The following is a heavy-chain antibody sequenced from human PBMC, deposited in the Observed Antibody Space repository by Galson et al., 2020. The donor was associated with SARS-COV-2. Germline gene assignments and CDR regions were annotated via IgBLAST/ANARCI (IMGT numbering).Heavy chain of an antibody. CDR3: ARDYSSITIFGVVTKYGMDV. V-gene: IGHV3-11*01. D-gene: IGHD3-3*01. CDR2: ISSSGSTI. Sequence: TGGSLRLSCAASGFTFSDYYMSWIRQAPGKGLEWVSYISSSGSTISYADSVKGRFTISRDNAKNSLYLQMNSLRAEDTAVYYCARDYSSITIFGVVTKYGMDVWGQGTTVTVSS. J-gene: IGHJ6*02. CDR1: GFTFSDYY.